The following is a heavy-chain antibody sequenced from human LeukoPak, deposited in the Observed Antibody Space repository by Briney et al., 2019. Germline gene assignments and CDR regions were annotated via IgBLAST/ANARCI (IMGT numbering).Heavy chain of an antibody. CDR3: VRDPAALDY. CDR1: GFTFSSYS. Sequence: GGSLRLSCAASGFTFSSYSMNWVRQAPGKGLEWFSYIRSSGSPTYYADSVKGRFTISRDNAKNSLYLQMNRLRDEDTAVYYCVRDPAALDYWGPGTLVTVSS. CDR2: IRSSGSPT. V-gene: IGHV3-48*02. J-gene: IGHJ4*02.